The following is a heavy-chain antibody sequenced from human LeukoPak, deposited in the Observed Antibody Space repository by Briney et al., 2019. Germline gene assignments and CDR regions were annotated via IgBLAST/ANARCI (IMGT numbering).Heavy chain of an antibody. D-gene: IGHD3-10*01. CDR1: GGSISGYY. Sequence: SETLCLTCPDSGGSISGYYWSWIRQPPGKGLHWFGYLYHSGSTYYNPSLKSRVTISVDRSKNQFSLKLSSVTAADTAVYYCARVEPYYGSGSYILRWFDPWGQGTLVTVSS. CDR3: ARVEPYYGSGSYILRWFDP. V-gene: IGHV4-30-2*01. J-gene: IGHJ5*02. CDR2: LYHSGST.